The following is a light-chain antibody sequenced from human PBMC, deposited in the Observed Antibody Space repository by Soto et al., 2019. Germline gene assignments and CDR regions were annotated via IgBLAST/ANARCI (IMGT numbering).Light chain of an antibody. V-gene: IGKV1-5*01. CDR1: QSISSW. Sequence: IHMTHSPSTLSASLGDRVTITCRASQSISSWLAWYQQKAGRAPKLLIYGASTLASGVPSRFSGSGSGTEFTLTISSLQPDDSATYFCQRYNDKFGQGTKVDIK. CDR2: GAS. J-gene: IGKJ1*01. CDR3: QRYNDK.